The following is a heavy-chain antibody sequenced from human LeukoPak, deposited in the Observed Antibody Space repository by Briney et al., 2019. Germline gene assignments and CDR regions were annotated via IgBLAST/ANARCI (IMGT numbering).Heavy chain of an antibody. D-gene: IGHD2-15*01. CDR1: GFTFSSYA. CDR3: AREHDMGYCSGGRCYKGYNAMDV. J-gene: IGHJ6*02. Sequence: GGSLRLSCAASGFTFSSYAMHWVRQAPGKGLEWVAVISYDGSNKYYADSVKGRFTISRDNSKNTLYLQMNSLRAEDTAVYYCAREHDMGYCSGGRCYKGYNAMDVWGQGTTVTVSS. CDR2: ISYDGSNK. V-gene: IGHV3-30-3*01.